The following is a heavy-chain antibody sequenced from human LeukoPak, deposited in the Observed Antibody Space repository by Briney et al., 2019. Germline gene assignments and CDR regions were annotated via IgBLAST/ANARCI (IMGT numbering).Heavy chain of an antibody. CDR2: IYYSGST. J-gene: IGHJ4*02. Sequence: NSSETLSLTCTVSGGSISSSSYYWGWIRQPPGKGLEWIGSIYYSGSTYYNPSLKSRVTISVDTSKNQFSLKLSSVTAADTAVYYCARRWRVVGATSHFDYRGQGTLVTVSS. V-gene: IGHV4-39*01. D-gene: IGHD1-26*01. CDR3: ARRWRVVGATSHFDY. CDR1: GGSISSSSYY.